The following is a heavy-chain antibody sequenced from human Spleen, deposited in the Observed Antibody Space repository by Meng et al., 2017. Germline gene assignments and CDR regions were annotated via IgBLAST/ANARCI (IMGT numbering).Heavy chain of an antibody. Sequence: VRLVQSGAEVKKPGASVKVSCKPSGYNFPDYYIHWMRRAPGKGLEWMGRINPKNGDTHYAQKFQARVTMTGDTSISTAYMELSGLRSDDTAMYYCARDEDISAAGKLFGDYWGQGTLVTVSS. D-gene: IGHD6-25*01. CDR2: INPKNGDT. V-gene: IGHV1-2*06. CDR1: GYNFPDYY. CDR3: ARDEDISAAGKLFGDY. J-gene: IGHJ4*02.